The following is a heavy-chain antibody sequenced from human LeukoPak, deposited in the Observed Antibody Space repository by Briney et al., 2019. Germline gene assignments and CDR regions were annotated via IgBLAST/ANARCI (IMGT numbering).Heavy chain of an antibody. J-gene: IGHJ6*03. CDR1: GGSFSGYH. CDR3: ARGRHDITMIVVVMTSVSYYLDV. D-gene: IGHD3-22*01. Sequence: SETLSLTCAVYGGSFSGYHWTWIRQSPGKGLEWIGDINPSGSAYYNPSLKSRLTISVDTSKNQFSLKLRSVTAADTAVYYCARGRHDITMIVVVMTSVSYYLDVWGKGTTVTVS. V-gene: IGHV4-34*01. CDR2: INPSGSA.